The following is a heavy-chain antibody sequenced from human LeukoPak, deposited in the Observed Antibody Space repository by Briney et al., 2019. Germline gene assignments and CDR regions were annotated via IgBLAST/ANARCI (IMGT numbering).Heavy chain of an antibody. CDR2: ISYDESDK. V-gene: IGHV3-30*18. CDR3: AKGVVAATNAAYYGMDV. J-gene: IGHJ6*02. Sequence: GGSLRLSCAASGFTFSNYGMHWVRQAPGKGLEWVAVISYDESDKYYADSVKGRFTISRDNSKNTLYLQMNSLRPEDTVVYYCAKGVVAATNAAYYGMDVWGQGTTVTVSS. CDR1: GFTFSNYG. D-gene: IGHD2-15*01.